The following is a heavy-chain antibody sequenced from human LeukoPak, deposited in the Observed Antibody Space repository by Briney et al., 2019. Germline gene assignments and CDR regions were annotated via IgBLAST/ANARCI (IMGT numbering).Heavy chain of an antibody. D-gene: IGHD3-9*01. J-gene: IGHJ2*01. CDR3: AKGGILTGYRGYFDL. CDR1: GFTFDDYA. Sequence: GGSLRLSCAASGFTFDDYAMHWVRQAPGKGLEWVSGISWNSGSIGYADSVKGRLTISRDNAKNSLYLQMNSLRAEDTALYYCAKGGILTGYRGYFDLWGRGTLVTVSS. V-gene: IGHV3-9*01. CDR2: ISWNSGSI.